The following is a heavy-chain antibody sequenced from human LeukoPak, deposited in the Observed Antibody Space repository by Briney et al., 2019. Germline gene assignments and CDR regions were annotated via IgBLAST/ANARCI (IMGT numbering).Heavy chain of an antibody. J-gene: IGHJ6*02. CDR1: GGSISSYY. V-gene: IGHV4-4*07. CDR3: ARDRTPVYGMDV. CDR2: IYTSGGT. Sequence: SETLSLTCTVSGGSISSYYWSWIRQPAGKGLEWIGRIYTSGGTNYNPSLKSRITMSLDTSKNQFSLKLSSVTAADTAVYYCARDRTPVYGMDVWGQGTTVTVSS.